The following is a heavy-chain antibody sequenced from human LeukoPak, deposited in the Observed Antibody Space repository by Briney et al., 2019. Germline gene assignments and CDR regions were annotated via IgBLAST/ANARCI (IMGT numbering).Heavy chain of an antibody. V-gene: IGHV3-30*03. J-gene: IGHJ4*02. D-gene: IGHD7-27*01. CDR2: ISLDSTNK. Sequence: GRSLRLSCAASGFPFSNCAMHWVRQAPGKGLEWVAIISLDSTNKYYADSVKGRFTISRDNSKNTLYLQMNSLRSEDTAVYYCARDSWGPDCWGQGTLVIVSS. CDR3: ARDSWGPDC. CDR1: GFPFSNCA.